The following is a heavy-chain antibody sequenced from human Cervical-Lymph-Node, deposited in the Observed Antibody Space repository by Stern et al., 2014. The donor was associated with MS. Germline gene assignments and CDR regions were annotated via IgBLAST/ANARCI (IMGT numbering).Heavy chain of an antibody. CDR1: GFTFRSYW. CDR2: IKQEGSEK. D-gene: IGHD6-19*01. J-gene: IGHJ6*02. CDR3: ARVRKYTSGWYGLNTGYGMDV. Sequence: EVQLVESGGGLVQPGGSLRLSCEVSGFTFRSYWMSWVRQAPGKGLEWVANIKQEGSEKYYVDSVKGRFTISRDNAKNALYLQMNSLRVEDTAVYYCARVRKYTSGWYGLNTGYGMDVWGQGTTVTVSS. V-gene: IGHV3-7*01.